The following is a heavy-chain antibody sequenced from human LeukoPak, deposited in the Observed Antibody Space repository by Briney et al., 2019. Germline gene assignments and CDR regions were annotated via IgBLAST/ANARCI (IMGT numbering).Heavy chain of an antibody. CDR3: ASRYCSGGSCYSGLNYYYYMDV. J-gene: IGHJ6*03. CDR1: GGSISSYY. V-gene: IGHV4-4*07. Sequence: SETLSLTCTVSGGSISSYYWSWIRQPAGQGLKWIGRIYTSGRTNYNPSLKSRVTMSVDTSKNQFSLRLRSVTAADTAVYYCASRYCSGGSCYSGLNYYYYMDVWGKGTTVTVSS. CDR2: IYTSGRT. D-gene: IGHD2-15*01.